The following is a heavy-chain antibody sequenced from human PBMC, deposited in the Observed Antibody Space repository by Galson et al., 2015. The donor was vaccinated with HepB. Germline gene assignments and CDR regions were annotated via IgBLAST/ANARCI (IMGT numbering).Heavy chain of an antibody. Sequence: SLRLSCAGSGFIFSNAWMNWVRQAPGKGLDWVGRIKSKTVGGTIDYAAPVKGRFTISRDDSKNTLYLQMSSLKTEDTGVYFCTTDQADGYHSYWGQGTLVIVSS. D-gene: IGHD5-24*01. V-gene: IGHV3-15*07. CDR3: TTDQADGYHSY. CDR2: IKSKTVGGTI. CDR1: GFIFSNAW. J-gene: IGHJ4*02.